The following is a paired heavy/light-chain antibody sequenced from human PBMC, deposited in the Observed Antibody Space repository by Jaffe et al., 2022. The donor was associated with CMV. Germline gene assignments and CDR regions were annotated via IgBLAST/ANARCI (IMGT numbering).Heavy chain of an antibody. CDR3: AKVVGYLAIFGGVIAPLDF. J-gene: IGHJ4*02. CDR2: INPVNGDT. V-gene: IGHV1-3*01. D-gene: IGHD3-16*02. CDR1: GYIFTRYT. Sequence: QVQLVQSGAEVKQPGASVKVSCKASGYIFTRYTLHWVRQAPGQGLEWMGWINPVNGDTRRSQKFQGRVTMTSDTSASTAFMELNSLTSEDTAMYYCAKVVGYLAIFGGVIAPLDFWGQGSLVTVSS.
Light chain of an antibody. V-gene: IGKV4-1*01. J-gene: IGKJ1*01. CDR2: WAS. Sequence: DIVMTQSPDSLAVSLGERATINCKSSQSVLNSANDKNYLAWYQQKPGQPPKLLISWASSRESGVPDRFSGSGSGTDFTLTISSLQAEDVAVYYCQQYYDTPPAFGQGTKVEIQ. CDR3: QQYYDTPPA. CDR1: QSVLNSANDKNY.